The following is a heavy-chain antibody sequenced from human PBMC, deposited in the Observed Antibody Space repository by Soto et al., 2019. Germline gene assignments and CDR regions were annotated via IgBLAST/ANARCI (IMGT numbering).Heavy chain of an antibody. CDR3: ARPNQFISTHVISWFDP. Sequence: PGESLKISCKASGYSFTSCWIAWVRQMPGKGLEWMGIIYPGDSDTRYSPSFQGQVTISADRSISTAYLQWSSLKASDTAMYYCARPNQFISTHVISWFDPWGQGTLVTVSS. D-gene: IGHD2-21*01. CDR1: GYSFTSCW. J-gene: IGHJ5*02. V-gene: IGHV5-51*01. CDR2: IYPGDSDT.